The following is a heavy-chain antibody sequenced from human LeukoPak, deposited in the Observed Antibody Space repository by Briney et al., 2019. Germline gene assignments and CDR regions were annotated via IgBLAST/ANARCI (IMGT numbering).Heavy chain of an antibody. CDR2: ISGSGGTT. CDR1: GFTFSSSV. D-gene: IGHD1-20*01. CDR3: AREYNSRATFDY. V-gene: IGHV3-23*01. Sequence: GGSLRLSCAASGFTFSSSVMTWVRQAPGKGLEWVSTISGSGGTTYYADSVRGRFTISRDNSKNTLYLEMNNLRAEDTAIYYCAREYNSRATFDYWGQGTLVSVSS. J-gene: IGHJ4*02.